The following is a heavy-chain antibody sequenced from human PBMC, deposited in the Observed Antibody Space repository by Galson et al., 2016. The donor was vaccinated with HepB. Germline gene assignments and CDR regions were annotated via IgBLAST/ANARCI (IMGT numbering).Heavy chain of an antibody. D-gene: IGHD6-6*01. CDR2: ISSSSDTI. CDR3: ARTAAIAARYLRDNWFDP. J-gene: IGHJ5*02. CDR1: GFTFSSYS. Sequence: SCAASGFTFSSYSMNWVRQAPGKGLEWLSYISSSSDTIYYADSVKGRFTISRDNAKNSLYLQMNSLRDEDTAVYYCARTAAIAARYLRDNWFDPWGQGTLVTVSS. V-gene: IGHV3-48*02.